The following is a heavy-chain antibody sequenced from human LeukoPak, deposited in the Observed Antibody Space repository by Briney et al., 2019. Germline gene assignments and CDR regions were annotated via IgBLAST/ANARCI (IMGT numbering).Heavy chain of an antibody. CDR3: ARRVTMVRGPATSRWFVP. CDR1: GGSFSGYY. Sequence: SETLSLTCAVYGGSFSGYYWSWIRQPPGKGLEWIGEINHSGSTNYNPSLKGRVTISVDTSKNQFSLKLSSVTAADTAVYYCARRVTMVRGPATSRWFVPWGQGTLVTVSS. CDR2: INHSGST. V-gene: IGHV4-34*01. D-gene: IGHD3-10*01. J-gene: IGHJ5*02.